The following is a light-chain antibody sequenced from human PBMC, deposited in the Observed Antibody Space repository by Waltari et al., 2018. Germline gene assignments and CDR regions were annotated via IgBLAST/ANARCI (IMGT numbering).Light chain of an antibody. CDR2: DAS. CDR3: QQRSNWPPEIT. Sequence: EIVLTQSPATLSLSPGERATLSCRASQSVSSYLAWYQQKPGQAPRLLIYDASNRATGIPARCSGSGSGTDFTLTISSLEPEDFAVYYCQQRSNWPPEITFGQGTRLEIK. J-gene: IGKJ5*01. V-gene: IGKV3-11*01. CDR1: QSVSSY.